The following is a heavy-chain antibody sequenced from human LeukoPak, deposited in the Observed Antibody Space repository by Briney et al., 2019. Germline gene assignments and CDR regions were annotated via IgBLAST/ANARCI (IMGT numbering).Heavy chain of an antibody. J-gene: IGHJ4*02. V-gene: IGHV3-33*01. CDR3: ARDLSSGWTPYFDY. CDR1: GFTFSSYG. CDR2: IWYDGSNK. Sequence: PGGSLRLSCAASGFTFSSYGMHWVRQAPGKGLEWVAVIWYDGSNKYYADSVKGRFTISRDNSKNTLYLQMNGLRAEDTAVYYCARDLSSGWTPYFDYWGQGTLVTVSS. D-gene: IGHD6-19*01.